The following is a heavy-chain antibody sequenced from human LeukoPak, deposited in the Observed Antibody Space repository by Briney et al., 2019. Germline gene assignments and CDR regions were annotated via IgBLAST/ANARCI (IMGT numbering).Heavy chain of an antibody. CDR3: ASLRYYYDSSGSRPVDY. V-gene: IGHV4-34*01. Sequence: SETLSLTCAVYGGSFSGYYWSWIRQPPGKGLEWIGEINHSGNTNYNPSLKSRVTISVDTSKNQFSLKLSSVTAADTAVYHCASLRYYYDSSGSRPVDYWGQGTLVTVSS. D-gene: IGHD3-22*01. J-gene: IGHJ4*02. CDR1: GGSFSGYY. CDR2: INHSGNT.